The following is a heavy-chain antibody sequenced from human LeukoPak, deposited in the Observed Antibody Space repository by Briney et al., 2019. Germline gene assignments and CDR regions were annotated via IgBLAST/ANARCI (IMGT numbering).Heavy chain of an antibody. CDR1: GFIFSSYA. D-gene: IGHD1-26*01. CDR2: ISGSGRST. V-gene: IGHV3-23*01. Sequence: GASLRLSCAASGFIFSSYAMSWVRQAPGKGLEWVSAISGSGRSTFYSDSVKGRFTISRDNSKNTLYLQMNSLRAEDTAVYYCARDGGTYQFDYWGPGTLVTVSS. CDR3: ARDGGTYQFDY. J-gene: IGHJ4*02.